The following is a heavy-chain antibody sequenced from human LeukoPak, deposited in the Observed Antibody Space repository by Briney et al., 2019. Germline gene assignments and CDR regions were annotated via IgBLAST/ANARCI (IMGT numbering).Heavy chain of an antibody. CDR3: ARDLYYGSGGYYFDD. CDR1: GFTFSSYA. V-gene: IGHV3-66*01. Sequence: PGGSLRLSCAASGFTFSSYAMSWVRQAPGKGLEWVSVIYSGGSTYYADSVKGRFTISRDNSKNTLYLQMNSLRAEDTAVYYCARDLYYGSGGYYFDDWGQGTLVTVSS. J-gene: IGHJ4*02. CDR2: IYSGGST. D-gene: IGHD3-10*01.